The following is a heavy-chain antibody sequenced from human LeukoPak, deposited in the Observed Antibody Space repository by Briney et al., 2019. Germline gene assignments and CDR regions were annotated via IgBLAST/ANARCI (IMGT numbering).Heavy chain of an antibody. J-gene: IGHJ4*02. D-gene: IGHD6-13*01. CDR1: GFTFSSYW. CDR2: INSDGSST. CDR3: ARFIAAPYYFDY. V-gene: IGHV3-74*01. Sequence: GGSLRLSCAASGFTFSSYWMHWVRQAPGKGLVWVSRINSDGSSTSYADSVKGRFTISRDNAKNTLYLQMNSLRAEDTAVYYCARFIAAPYYFDYWGRGTLVTVSS.